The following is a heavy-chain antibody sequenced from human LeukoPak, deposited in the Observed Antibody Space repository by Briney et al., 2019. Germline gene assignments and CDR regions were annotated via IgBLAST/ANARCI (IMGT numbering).Heavy chain of an antibody. J-gene: IGHJ3*02. D-gene: IGHD2-2*01. CDR1: GYTFTGYY. CDR3: ARAGRYCSSTSCYLNAFDI. CDR2: INPNSGGT. Sequence: GASVKVSCKASGYTFTGYYMHWVRQAPGQGLEWMGWINPNSGGTNYAQKFQGRVTMTRDTSISTAYMELSRLRSDDTAVYYCARAGRYCSSTSCYLNAFDIWGQGTMVTVSS. V-gene: IGHV1-2*02.